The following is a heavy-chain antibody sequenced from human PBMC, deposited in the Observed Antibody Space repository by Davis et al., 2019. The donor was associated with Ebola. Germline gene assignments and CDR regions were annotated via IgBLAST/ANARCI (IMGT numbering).Heavy chain of an antibody. CDR3: AKDLDERSGYDSVYFDY. CDR1: GFTFSSYA. D-gene: IGHD5-12*01. Sequence: PGGSLRLSCAASGFTFSSYAMSWVRQAPGKGLEWVSAISKSGGSTYYADSVKGRFTISRDNSKNTMYLQMNSLRADDTAVYYCAKDLDERSGYDSVYFDYWGQGTLVTVSS. V-gene: IGHV3-23*01. J-gene: IGHJ4*02. CDR2: ISKSGGST.